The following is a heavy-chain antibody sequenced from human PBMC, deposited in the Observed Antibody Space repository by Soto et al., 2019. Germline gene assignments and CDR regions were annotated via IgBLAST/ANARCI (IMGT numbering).Heavy chain of an antibody. CDR1: GFTFTGYY. Sequence: QVQLVQSGTEVTKPGASVKVSCKTSGFTFTGYYIHWVRQAPGQGLEWMAWLNPGTGDTNYAQNFQGWVTLTRDTSVTTAFMELSRMKSDDTAGYYCAIGYGDHDVPAYYFDYWGQGTLVTVSS. CDR2: LNPGTGDT. D-gene: IGHD4-17*01. CDR3: AIGYGDHDVPAYYFDY. J-gene: IGHJ4*02. V-gene: IGHV1-2*04.